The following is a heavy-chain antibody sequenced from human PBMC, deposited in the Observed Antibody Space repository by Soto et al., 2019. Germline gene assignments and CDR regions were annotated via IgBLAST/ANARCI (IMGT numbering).Heavy chain of an antibody. CDR2: ISAYNGNT. CDR3: ARVDTAMVPPGPFDY. J-gene: IGHJ4*02. D-gene: IGHD5-18*01. V-gene: IGHV1-18*01. CDR1: GYTFTSYG. Sequence: QVQLVQSGAEVKKPGASVKVSCKASGYTFTSYGISWVRQAPGQGLEWMGWISAYNGNTNYAQKLQGRVTMTTDTSTSTANMELRSLRSDDTAVYYCARVDTAMVPPGPFDYWGQGTLVTVSS.